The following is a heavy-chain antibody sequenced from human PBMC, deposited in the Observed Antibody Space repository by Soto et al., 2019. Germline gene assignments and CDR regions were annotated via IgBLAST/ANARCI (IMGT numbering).Heavy chain of an antibody. V-gene: IGHV1-3*01. CDR2: INAGNGNT. CDR1: GNTVPNYA. Sequence: GASVKVSCKASGNTVPNYAIHWVRQAPGQRLEWMGWINAGNGNTKYSQKFQGRVTITRDTSASTAYMELSSLRSEDTAVYYCARGYGGPIGWFDPWGQGTLVTVSS. J-gene: IGHJ5*02. CDR3: ARGYGGPIGWFDP. D-gene: IGHD3-16*01.